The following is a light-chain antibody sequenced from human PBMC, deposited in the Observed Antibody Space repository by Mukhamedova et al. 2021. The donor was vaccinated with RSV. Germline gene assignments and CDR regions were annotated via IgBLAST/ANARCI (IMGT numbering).Light chain of an antibody. V-gene: IGKV3-11*01. CDR3: QQRSNWPPIT. J-gene: IGKJ5*01. Sequence: GERATLSCRASQSVSSYLAWYQQKPGQAPRLLIYDASNRATCIPARFSGSGSGTDFTLTISSLEPEDFAVYYCQQRSNWPPITFG. CDR2: DAS. CDR1: QSVSSY.